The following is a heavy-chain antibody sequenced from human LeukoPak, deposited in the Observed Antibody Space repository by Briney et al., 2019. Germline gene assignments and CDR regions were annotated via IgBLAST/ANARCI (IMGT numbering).Heavy chain of an antibody. Sequence: PGGSLRLSCAASGFTFSSYAMHWVRQAPGKGLEWVAVISYDGSNKYYADSVKGRFTISRDNSKNTLYLQMNSLRAEDTAVYYSARDSQSSGYSSGWYPFGYYYYGMDVWGQGTTVTVSS. CDR1: GFTFSSYA. CDR2: ISYDGSNK. J-gene: IGHJ6*02. D-gene: IGHD6-19*01. CDR3: ARDSQSSGYSSGWYPFGYYYYGMDV. V-gene: IGHV3-30*04.